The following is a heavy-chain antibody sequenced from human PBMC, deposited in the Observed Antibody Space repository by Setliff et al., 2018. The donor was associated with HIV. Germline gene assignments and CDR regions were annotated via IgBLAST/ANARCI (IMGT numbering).Heavy chain of an antibody. CDR3: ARGPCASQWQPLYFDV. V-gene: IGHV4-4*07. J-gene: IGHJ4*02. Sequence: SETLSLTCNVSGASTNAYFLCWVRHPAREGLEWIGHIYTCGITNHNPSPTSRVTMSLDTSKEQFSLRLRSVTAADTAIYYCARGPCASQWQPLYFDVWGRGILVTVSS. CDR2: IYTCGIT. D-gene: IGHD6-19*01. CDR1: GASTNAYF.